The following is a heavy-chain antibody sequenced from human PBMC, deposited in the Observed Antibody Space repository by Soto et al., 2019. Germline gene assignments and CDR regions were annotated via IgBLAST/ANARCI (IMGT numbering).Heavy chain of an antibody. V-gene: IGHV5-51*01. CDR2: IYPGDSNT. CDR3: AKRPTGGNFFDF. CDR1: GYSFSSYW. D-gene: IGHD3-16*01. Sequence: GESLKISCKGFGYSFSSYWIDWVRQMPGKDLEWMGIIYPGDSNTRYNPSFEGRVTMSADKSISTAYLQWSSLKASDSAMYYCAKRPTGGNFFDFWGQGTLVTVSS. J-gene: IGHJ4*02.